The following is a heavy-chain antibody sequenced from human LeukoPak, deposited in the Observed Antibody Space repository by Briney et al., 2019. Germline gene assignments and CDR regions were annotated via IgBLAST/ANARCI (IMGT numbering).Heavy chain of an antibody. V-gene: IGHV4-59*08. D-gene: IGHD3-22*01. CDR1: GGSISSYY. CDR2: IYYSGST. J-gene: IGHJ6*02. Sequence: SETLSLTCTVSGGSISSYYWSWIRQPPGKGQEWIGYIYYSGSTNYNPSLKSRVTISVDTSKNQFSLKLSSVTAADTAVYYCARHTDSPSSGYYYYYGMDVWGQGTTVTVSS. CDR3: ARHTDSPSSGYYYYYGMDV.